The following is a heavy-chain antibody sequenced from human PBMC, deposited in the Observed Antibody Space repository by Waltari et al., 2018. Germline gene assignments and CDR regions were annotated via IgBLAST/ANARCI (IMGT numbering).Heavy chain of an antibody. CDR1: GFTFSSYG. CDR2: IRYDGSNR. Sequence: QVQLVESGGGVVKPGGSLRLSCAASGFTFSSYGMHWVRQAPGKGREWVAFIRYDGSNRYYADSVKGRFTISRDNSKIPLYLKMNSLSAEATAVYYCAKDLRDDSLYVSYLYFDLCGRGTLVTVSS. V-gene: IGHV3-30*02. D-gene: IGHD3-16*01. CDR3: AKDLRDDSLYVSYLYFDL. J-gene: IGHJ2*01.